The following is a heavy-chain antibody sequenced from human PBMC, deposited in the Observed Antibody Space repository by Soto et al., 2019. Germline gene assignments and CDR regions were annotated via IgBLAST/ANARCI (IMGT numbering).Heavy chain of an antibody. V-gene: IGHV4-30-4*08. D-gene: IGHD2-21*02. CDR3: ARVYDGGDSEYYGLDF. CDR2: IHYSGSI. CDR1: GGSISYEYYH. J-gene: IGHJ6*04. Sequence: SETLSLTCTVSGGSISYEYYHWTWIRQSPGKGLEWIGYIHYSGSIIYNPSFKSRVTISVDTSKNQFSLQLSSVTAADTAVYFCARVYDGGDSEYYGLDFWGKGSTVPVSS.